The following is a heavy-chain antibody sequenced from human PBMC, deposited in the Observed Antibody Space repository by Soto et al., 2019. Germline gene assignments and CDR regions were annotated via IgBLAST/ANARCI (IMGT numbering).Heavy chain of an antibody. CDR2: IYHIGST. Sequence: SETLSLTCAVSGGSVSSTNWWSWVRQSPGKGLEWIGDIYHIGSTNYNPSLRGRVTISVDKSNNQFSLTLKYVTAADTAVYYCARDLWGYCGTDCYPLDVWGQGTTVTVSS. J-gene: IGHJ6*02. D-gene: IGHD2-21*02. V-gene: IGHV4-4*02. CDR3: ARDLWGYCGTDCYPLDV. CDR1: GGSVSSTNW.